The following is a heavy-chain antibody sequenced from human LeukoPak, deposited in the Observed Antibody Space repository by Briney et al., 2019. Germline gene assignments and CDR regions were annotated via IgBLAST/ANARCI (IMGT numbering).Heavy chain of an antibody. CDR1: GLTFSIHW. CDR3: ARALPAGWEEATAFDY. J-gene: IGHJ4*02. Sequence: GGSLRLSCAASGLTFSIHWMNWVRQAPGKGLECVANINQDGSDKYYVDSVKGRFTISRDNTKNSLYLQMNSLRAEDTAVYYCARALPAGWEEATAFDYWGQGTLVTVSS. CDR2: INQDGSDK. V-gene: IGHV3-7*01. D-gene: IGHD1-26*01.